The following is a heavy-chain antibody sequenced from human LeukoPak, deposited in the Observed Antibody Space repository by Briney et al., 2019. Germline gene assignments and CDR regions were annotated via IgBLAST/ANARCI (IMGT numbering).Heavy chain of an antibody. V-gene: IGHV3-7*01. CDR1: GFTFSSYW. CDR3: AKGRGWEASYYYYYMDV. J-gene: IGHJ6*03. Sequence: GGSLRFSCAASGFTFSSYWMSWVRPAPGKGLEWVVNIKQDGSEKYYVDSVKGRFTISRDNSKNTLYLQMNSLRAEDTAVYYCAKGRGWEASYYYYYMDVWGKGTTVTISS. D-gene: IGHD1-26*01. CDR2: IKQDGSEK.